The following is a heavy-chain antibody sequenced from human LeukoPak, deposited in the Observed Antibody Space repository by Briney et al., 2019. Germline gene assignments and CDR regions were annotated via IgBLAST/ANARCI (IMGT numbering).Heavy chain of an antibody. Sequence: GGSLRLCCAASGFTFSSYWMSWVRQAPGKGLEWVANIKQDGSEKYYVDSVKGRFTISRDNAKNSLYLQMNSLRAEDTAVHYCARDSEYQQNEAFDIWGQGTMVTVSS. CDR3: ARDSEYQQNEAFDI. CDR1: GFTFSSYW. CDR2: IKQDGSEK. D-gene: IGHD2-2*01. J-gene: IGHJ3*02. V-gene: IGHV3-7*01.